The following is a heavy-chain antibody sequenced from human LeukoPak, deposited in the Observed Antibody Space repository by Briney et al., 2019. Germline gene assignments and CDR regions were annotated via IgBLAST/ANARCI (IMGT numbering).Heavy chain of an antibody. CDR2: INPRGGST. V-gene: IGHV1-46*01. J-gene: IGHJ4*02. D-gene: IGHD3-10*01. CDR3: ARGHYGSGSYSPFDY. CDR1: GYTVTSYY. Sequence: GPSVKVSCKASGYTVTSYYIHWVRHAPGQGLEWMGIINPRGGSTSSAQKLQGRVTVTRETSTRTVYMELSGLRSEDTAVYYCARGHYGSGSYSPFDYWGQGTLVTVSS.